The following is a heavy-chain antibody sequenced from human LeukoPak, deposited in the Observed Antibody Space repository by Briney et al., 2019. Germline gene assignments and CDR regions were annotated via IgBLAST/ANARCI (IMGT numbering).Heavy chain of an antibody. Sequence: GGSLRLSCAASGFTFSNYVMSWVRQAPGKGLEWVAALTSSSDTTYYGDSVKGRFTISRDNSKNTLYLQMNSLRAEDTAVCYCARGPYGSSGTPDAFDIWGQGTMVTVSS. D-gene: IGHD3-10*01. CDR2: LTSSSDTT. CDR3: ARGPYGSSGTPDAFDI. CDR1: GFTFSNYV. J-gene: IGHJ3*02. V-gene: IGHV3-23*02.